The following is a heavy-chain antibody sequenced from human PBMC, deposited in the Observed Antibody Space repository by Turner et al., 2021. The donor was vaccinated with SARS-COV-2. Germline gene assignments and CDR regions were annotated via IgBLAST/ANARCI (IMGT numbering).Heavy chain of an antibody. D-gene: IGHD2-2*01. CDR2: FDPEDGET. J-gene: IGHJ5*02. CDR3: ATGYQLRVNWFDP. V-gene: IGHV1-24*01. CDR1: GYTLTELS. Sequence: QVQLVQSGAEVKKPGASVKVSCKIYGYTLTELSMYWVRQAPGKGLEWMGGFDPEDGETIYAQNFQGRVTMTEDTSTDTAYMELSSLRSEDTAVYFCATGYQLRVNWFDPWGQGTLVTVSS.